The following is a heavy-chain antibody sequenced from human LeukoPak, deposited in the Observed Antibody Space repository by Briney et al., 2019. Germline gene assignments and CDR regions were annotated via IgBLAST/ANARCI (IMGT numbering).Heavy chain of an antibody. CDR2: IIPIFGTA. Sequence: ASVTVSFKASGGTFSSYAISWVRQAPGQGLEWMGGIIPIFGTANYAQKFQGRVTITTDESTSTAYMELSSLRSEDTAVYYCARTPIPLYCSSTSCYEFWFDPWGQGTLVTVSS. CDR3: ARTPIPLYCSSTSCYEFWFDP. J-gene: IGHJ5*02. CDR1: GGTFSSYA. D-gene: IGHD2-2*01. V-gene: IGHV1-69*05.